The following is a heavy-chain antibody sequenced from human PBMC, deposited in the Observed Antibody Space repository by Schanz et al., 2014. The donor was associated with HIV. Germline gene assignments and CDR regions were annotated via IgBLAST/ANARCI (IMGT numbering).Heavy chain of an antibody. CDR3: ARVANWDYYGMDV. J-gene: IGHJ6*02. D-gene: IGHD3-16*01. CDR2: ISGGGGST. CDR1: GFIFSNFH. Sequence: MQLVESGGGLVKPGGALRLSCAASGFIFSNFHMSWIRQTPGKGLEWVSAISGGGGSTYYADSVKGRFTISRDNSKNTLYLEMNSLRAEDTAVYYCARVANWDYYGMDVWGRGTTVTVSS. V-gene: IGHV3-23*04.